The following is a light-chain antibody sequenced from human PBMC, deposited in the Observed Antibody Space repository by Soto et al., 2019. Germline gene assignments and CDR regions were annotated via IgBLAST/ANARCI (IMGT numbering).Light chain of an antibody. CDR2: GAS. CDR1: QSVNSNK. Sequence: EIVLTQSPGTVSLSPGERATLSCRASQSVNSNKLAWYQHKPGQAPRLVIYGASGRATGIPNRFSGSGSGTDFTFTITRLEPEDFAVYYCQVFDGSIWTFGQGTKV. V-gene: IGKV3-20*01. CDR3: QVFDGSIWT. J-gene: IGKJ1*01.